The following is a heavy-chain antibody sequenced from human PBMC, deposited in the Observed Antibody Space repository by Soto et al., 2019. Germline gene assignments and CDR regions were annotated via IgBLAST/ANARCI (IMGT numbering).Heavy chain of an antibody. CDR1: GFTFSSYA. Sequence: HPGGSLRLSCAASGFTFSSYAMSWVRQAPGKGLEWVSVISGSGGSTYYADSVKGRFTISRDNSKNTLYLQMNSLRVDDTAVYYCARDGGEIVGWFDPWGQGTLVTVSS. CDR2: ISGSGGST. J-gene: IGHJ5*02. V-gene: IGHV3-23*01. D-gene: IGHD2-21*01. CDR3: ARDGGEIVGWFDP.